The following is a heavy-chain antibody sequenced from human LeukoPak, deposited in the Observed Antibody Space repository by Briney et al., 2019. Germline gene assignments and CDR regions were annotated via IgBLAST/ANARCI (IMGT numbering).Heavy chain of an antibody. CDR2: INHSGST. D-gene: IGHD6-13*01. V-gene: IGHV4-34*01. Sequence: GSLRLSCAASGFTFSSYAMSWIRQPPGKGLEWIGEINHSGSTNYNPSLKSRVTISVDTSKNQFSLKLSSVTAADTAVYYCARARYSSSWYSDYWGQGTLVTVSS. J-gene: IGHJ4*02. CDR1: GFTFSSYA. CDR3: ARARYSSSWYSDY.